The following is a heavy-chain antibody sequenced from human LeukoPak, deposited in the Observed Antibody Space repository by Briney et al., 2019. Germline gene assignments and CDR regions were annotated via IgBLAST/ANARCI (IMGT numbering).Heavy chain of an antibody. V-gene: IGHV7-4-1*02. CDR3: ARGDYVILTGPGWYFDL. D-gene: IGHD3-9*01. CDR1: GYTFTSYA. Sequence: ASVKVSCKASGYTFTSYAMNWVRQAPGQGLEWMGWINTNTGNPTYAQGFTGRFVFSLDTSVSTAYLQISSLKAEDTAVYYCARGDYVILTGPGWYFDLWGRGTLVTVSS. J-gene: IGHJ2*01. CDR2: INTNTGNP.